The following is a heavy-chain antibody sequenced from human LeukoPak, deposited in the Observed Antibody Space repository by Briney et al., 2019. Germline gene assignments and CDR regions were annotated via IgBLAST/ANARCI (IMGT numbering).Heavy chain of an antibody. J-gene: IGHJ3*02. Sequence: PSETLSLTCTVSGGSISSFFWSWIRQPPGKGLEWIGYIYDSGSTNYNPSLKSRVTISVDTSKNQFSLKLSSVTAADTAVYYCARDQALNDAFDIWGQGTMVTVSS. CDR3: ARDQALNDAFDI. CDR1: GGSISSFF. CDR2: IYDSGST. V-gene: IGHV4-59*01.